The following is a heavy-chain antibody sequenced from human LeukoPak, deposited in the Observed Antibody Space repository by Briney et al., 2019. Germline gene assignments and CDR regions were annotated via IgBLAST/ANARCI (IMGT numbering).Heavy chain of an antibody. CDR1: GFTVSSNS. CDR2: IYSAGST. J-gene: IGHJ4*02. V-gene: IGHV3-53*01. CDR3: ATYRQVLLPFES. Sequence: PGGSLRLSCTVSGFTVSSNSMSWVRQAPGKGLEWVSFIYSAGSTHYSDSVRGRFTISRDNSKSTLSLQMNSLRAEDTAIYYCATYRQVLLPFESWGQGTLVTVSS. D-gene: IGHD5-18*01.